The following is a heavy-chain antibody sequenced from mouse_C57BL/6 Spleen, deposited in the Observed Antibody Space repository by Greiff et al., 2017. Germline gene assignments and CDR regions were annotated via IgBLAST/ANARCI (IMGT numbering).Heavy chain of an antibody. D-gene: IGHD2-5*01. CDR1: GYTFTSYW. J-gene: IGHJ1*03. CDR3: AISEGYYSTPYWYFDV. CDR2: IDPSDSET. Sequence: VQLQQPGAELVRPGSSVKLSCKASGYTFTSYWMHWVQQRPIQGLEWIGNIDPSDSETNYNQKFKDKATLTVDKSSSTAYMQLSSLTSEASAVYYCAISEGYYSTPYWYFDVWGTGTTVTVSS. V-gene: IGHV1-52*01.